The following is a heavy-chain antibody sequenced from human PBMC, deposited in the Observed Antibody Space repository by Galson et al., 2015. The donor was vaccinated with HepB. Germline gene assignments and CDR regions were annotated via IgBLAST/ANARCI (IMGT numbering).Heavy chain of an antibody. CDR3: TRGVTMIRGAGDY. V-gene: IGHV1-46*01. CDR1: GYTFSSYG. D-gene: IGHD3-10*01. Sequence: SVKVSCKASGYTFSSYGISWVRQAPGQGLEWMGIINPSGRSTSYAQKFQGRVTMTRDTSTSTVYMELSSLRSEDTAVYYCTRGVTMIRGAGDYWGQGTLVTVSS. J-gene: IGHJ4*02. CDR2: INPSGRST.